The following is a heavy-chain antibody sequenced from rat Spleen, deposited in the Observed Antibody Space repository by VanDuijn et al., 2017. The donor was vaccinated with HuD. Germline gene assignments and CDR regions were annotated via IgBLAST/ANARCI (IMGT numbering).Heavy chain of an antibody. V-gene: IGHV5-20*01. CDR1: GFTFSDYY. J-gene: IGHJ4*01. D-gene: IGHD4-2*01. CDR3: TREDWVLDV. Sequence: EVQLVESGGGLVQPGRSLKLSCAASGFTFSDYYMAWVRQAPTKGLEWVATINYDGRSTYYRDSVKGRFTISRDNAKSTLYLQMDSLRSEDTATYYCTREDWVLDVWGQGASVNVSS. CDR2: INYDGRST.